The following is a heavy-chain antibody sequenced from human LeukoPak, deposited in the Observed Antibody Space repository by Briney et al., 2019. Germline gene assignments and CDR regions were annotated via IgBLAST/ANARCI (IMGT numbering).Heavy chain of an antibody. CDR3: TKGNSVSGHLRGDY. V-gene: IGHV3-23*01. CDR2: ISSTGGTT. Sequence: GGSLRLSCAASGFSFDSYAMSWVRQAPGKGLEWVSAISSTGGTTYYADTVKGRFSISRDNSKNTMYLQVNSLRAEDTAVYYCTKGNSVSGHLRGDYWGQGTLVTVSS. D-gene: IGHD4-17*01. CDR1: GFSFDSYA. J-gene: IGHJ4*02.